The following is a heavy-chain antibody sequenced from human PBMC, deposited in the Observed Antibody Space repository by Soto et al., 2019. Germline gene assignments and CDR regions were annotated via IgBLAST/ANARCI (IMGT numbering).Heavy chain of an antibody. Sequence: VGPLRLSCAALGCTFSSFGMHWVLQAPGKGLEWVAVISYDGSNKYYADSVKGRFTISRDNPKNTLYLQMNSLRAEDTAVYYCAKSGGGVFDAFDIWGQGTMVTVSS. CDR3: AKSGGGVFDAFDI. CDR2: ISYDGSNK. V-gene: IGHV3-30*18. CDR1: GCTFSSFG. D-gene: IGHD2-8*02. J-gene: IGHJ3*02.